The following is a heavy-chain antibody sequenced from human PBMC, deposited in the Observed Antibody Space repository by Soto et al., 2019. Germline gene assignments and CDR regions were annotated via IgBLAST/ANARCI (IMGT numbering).Heavy chain of an antibody. CDR2: IKSKTDGGTT. D-gene: IGHD6-13*01. CDR1: GFTFSNAW. CDR3: TTDPGSSWYYYGMDV. V-gene: IGHV3-15*01. Sequence: GESLKISCAASGFTFSNAWMSWVRQAPGKGLEWVGRIKSKTDGGTTDYAATVKGRVSISRDDSKNTLYLQMNSLKTEDTAVYYCTTDPGSSWYYYGMDVWGQGTTVTVSS. J-gene: IGHJ6*02.